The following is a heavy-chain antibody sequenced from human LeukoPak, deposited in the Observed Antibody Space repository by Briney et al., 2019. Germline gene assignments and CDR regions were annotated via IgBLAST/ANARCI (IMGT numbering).Heavy chain of an antibody. Sequence: PGGSLRLSCAASGFTFSSYSMNWVRQAPGKGLEWVSSISSSSSYIYYAGSVKDRFTISRDNAKNSLYLQMNSLRAEDTAVYYCARNYGSGSYYRPAGDAFDIWGQGTMVTVSS. J-gene: IGHJ3*02. CDR3: ARNYGSGSYYRPAGDAFDI. V-gene: IGHV3-21*01. CDR2: ISSSSSYI. CDR1: GFTFSSYS. D-gene: IGHD3-10*01.